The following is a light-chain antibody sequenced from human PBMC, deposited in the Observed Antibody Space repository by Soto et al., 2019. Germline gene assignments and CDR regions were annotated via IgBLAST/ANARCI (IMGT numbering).Light chain of an antibody. Sequence: QSALTQPPSVPGAPGQRVTISCTGSSSNIGAGFDVHWYQQLPGTAPKLLVYGNSNRPSGVPDRFSGSKSGTSASLAVTGLQAEDEADYYCQSYDSSLSAYVFGTGTKLTVL. CDR3: QSYDSSLSAYV. CDR2: GNS. J-gene: IGLJ1*01. CDR1: SSNIGAGFD. V-gene: IGLV1-40*01.